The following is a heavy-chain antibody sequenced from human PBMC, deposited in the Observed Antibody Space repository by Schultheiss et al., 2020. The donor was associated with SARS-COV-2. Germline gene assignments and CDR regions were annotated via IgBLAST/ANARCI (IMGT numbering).Heavy chain of an antibody. CDR1: GFTFTSYA. Sequence: GGSLRLSCAASGFTFTSYAMHWVRQAPGKGLEWVAVISYDGSNKYFADSVKGRFTISRDNSKNTLYLQMNSLRAEDTAVYYCARDELDYWGQGTLVTVSS. CDR2: ISYDGSNK. J-gene: IGHJ4*02. V-gene: IGHV3-30*07. CDR3: ARDELDY.